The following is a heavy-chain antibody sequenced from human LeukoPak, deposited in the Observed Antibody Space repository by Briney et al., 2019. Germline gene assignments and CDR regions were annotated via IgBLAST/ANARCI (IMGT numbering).Heavy chain of an antibody. V-gene: IGHV4-39*07. CDR3: ARDRSFDGRGMGLCVDV. CDR2: IYYSGST. Sequence: PSETLSLTCTVPGGSISSSSYYWGWFRQPPGKGLERIGRIYYSGSTYYNPSHKCRVTISVDTSKNQFSLKLSSVTAADTAVYYCARDRSFDGRGMGLCVDVWGKGTMVAVSS. CDR1: GGSISSSSYY. D-gene: IGHD2-21*01. J-gene: IGHJ6*04.